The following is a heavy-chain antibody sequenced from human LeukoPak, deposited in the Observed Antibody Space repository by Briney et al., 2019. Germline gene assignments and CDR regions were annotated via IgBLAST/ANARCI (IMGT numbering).Heavy chain of an antibody. D-gene: IGHD3-22*01. CDR2: IKSKTDGGTA. CDR3: TTADSSGRFLIDY. J-gene: IGHJ4*02. CDR1: GFAFTNAW. Sequence: PGGSLRLSCAASGFAFTNAWMNWVRQAPGKGLEWVGRIKSKTDGGTADYAAPVKGRFTISRDDSKNTLYLQMNSLKTEDTAVYYCTTADSSGRFLIDYWGQGTLVTVSS. V-gene: IGHV3-15*07.